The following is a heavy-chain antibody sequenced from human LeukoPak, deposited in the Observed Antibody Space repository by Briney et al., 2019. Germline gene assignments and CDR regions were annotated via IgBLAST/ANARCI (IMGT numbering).Heavy chain of an antibody. J-gene: IGHJ6*03. Sequence: GASVKVSCKASGYTFTSYDINWVRQATGQGLEWMGWISAYNGNTNYAQKLQGRVTMTTDTSTSTAYMELRSLRSDDTAVYYCARVIRLGATSWHYYYYMDVWGKGTTVTVSS. CDR1: GYTFTSYD. D-gene: IGHD1-26*01. CDR3: ARVIRLGATSWHYYYYMDV. CDR2: ISAYNGNT. V-gene: IGHV1-18*01.